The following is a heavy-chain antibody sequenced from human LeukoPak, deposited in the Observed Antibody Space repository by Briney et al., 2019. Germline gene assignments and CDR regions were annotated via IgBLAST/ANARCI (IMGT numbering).Heavy chain of an antibody. D-gene: IGHD5-12*01. CDR1: GYTFSGYY. J-gene: IGHJ5*02. CDR2: INPNSGGT. V-gene: IGHV1-2*02. CDR3: AAEYSGYVNCFDP. Sequence: ASVKVSCKASGYTFSGYYMNWVRQAPGQGLEWMGWINPNSGGTNYAQKFQGRVTITRDTSISTAYMELSRLRSDDTAVYYCAAEYSGYVNCFDPWGQGTLVTVSS.